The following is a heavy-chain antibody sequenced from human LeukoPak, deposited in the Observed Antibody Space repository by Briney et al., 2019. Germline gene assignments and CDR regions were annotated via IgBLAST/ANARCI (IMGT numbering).Heavy chain of an antibody. V-gene: IGHV3-23*01. CDR3: AKGLNIGVVVAATPGY. Sequence: GGSLRLSCAASGFTFTSYAMSWVRQAPGKGLEWVSAISGSSDRTFYADSVKGRFTISRDNSKNTLYLQMNSLRAEDTAVYYCAKGLNIGVVVAATPGYWGQGTLVTVSS. CDR2: ISGSSDRT. J-gene: IGHJ4*02. CDR1: GFTFTSYA. D-gene: IGHD2-15*01.